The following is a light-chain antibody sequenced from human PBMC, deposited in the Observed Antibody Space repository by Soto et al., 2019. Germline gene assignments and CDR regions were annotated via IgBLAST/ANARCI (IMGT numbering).Light chain of an antibody. V-gene: IGKV3-15*01. CDR1: HSVNSH. Sequence: EIVMTQSPATLSVSPGERATLSCRTSHSVNSHVAWYQQKPGRAPRLLIYGASTRATAIPARFSGSGSGTEFTLTISSLQSEDFAVYFCQQYDNWPYTFGQGTKVDI. CDR2: GAS. J-gene: IGKJ2*01. CDR3: QQYDNWPYT.